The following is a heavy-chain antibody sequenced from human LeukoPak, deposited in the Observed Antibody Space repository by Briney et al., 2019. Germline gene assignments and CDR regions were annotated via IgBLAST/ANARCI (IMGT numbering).Heavy chain of an antibody. J-gene: IGHJ4*02. CDR2: INPSGGST. D-gene: IGHD3-22*01. Sequence: GASVKVSCKASGYTFTSYYMHWVRQAPGQGLEWMGIINPSGGSTSYAQKFQGRVTMTRDTSTSTVYMELSSLRSEDTAVYYCARVFRGDPSDIYDSSGYLIDYWGQGTLVTVSS. CDR3: ARVFRGDPSDIYDSSGYLIDY. CDR1: GYTFTSYY. V-gene: IGHV1-46*01.